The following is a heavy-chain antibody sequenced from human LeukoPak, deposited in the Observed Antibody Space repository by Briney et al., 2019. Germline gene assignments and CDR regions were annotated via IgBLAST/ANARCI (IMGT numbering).Heavy chain of an antibody. CDR1: GFTFSSYA. CDR3: AKAGGATMVRGVIDD. Sequence: PGGSLRLSCAASGFTFSSYAMSWVRQAPGKGLEWVSAISGSGGSTYYADSVKGRFTITRDNSKNTLYLQMNSLRAEDTAVYYCAKAGGATMVRGVIDDWGQGTLVTVSS. D-gene: IGHD3-10*01. CDR2: ISGSGGST. V-gene: IGHV3-23*01. J-gene: IGHJ4*02.